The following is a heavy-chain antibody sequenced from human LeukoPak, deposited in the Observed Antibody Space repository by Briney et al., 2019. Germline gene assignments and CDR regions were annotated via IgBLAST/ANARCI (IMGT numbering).Heavy chain of an antibody. D-gene: IGHD1-26*01. J-gene: IGHJ4*02. CDR2: IIPILGIA. CDR1: GGTFSSYT. Sequence: SVKVSCKASGGTFSSYTISWVRQAPGQGLEWMGRIIPILGIANYAQKFQGRVAITADKSTSTAYMELSSLRSEDTAVYYCARLNYGPYSGIDYWGQGTLVTVSS. CDR3: ARLNYGPYSGIDY. V-gene: IGHV1-69*02.